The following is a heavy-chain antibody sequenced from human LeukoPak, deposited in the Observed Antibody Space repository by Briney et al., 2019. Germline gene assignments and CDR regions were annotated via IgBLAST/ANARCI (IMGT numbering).Heavy chain of an antibody. Sequence: SETLSLTCTVSGGSISSYYWSWIRQPAGKGLEWIGRIYTSGSTNYNPSLKSRVTMSVDTSKNQFSLKLSSVTAADTAVYYCARGPYSSGWYSVYYYYYYGMDVWDQGTTVTVSS. V-gene: IGHV4-4*07. CDR1: GGSISSYY. CDR3: ARGPYSSGWYSVYYYYYYGMDV. J-gene: IGHJ6*02. CDR2: IYTSGST. D-gene: IGHD6-19*01.